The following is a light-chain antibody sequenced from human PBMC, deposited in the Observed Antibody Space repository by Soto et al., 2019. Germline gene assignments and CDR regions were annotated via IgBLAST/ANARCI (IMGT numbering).Light chain of an antibody. Sequence: EMVLTQSPGTLSLSPGERATLSCRARQSVSSIYLAWYQQKPGQAPRLLIYGASFRATGIPDRFSGSGSGTDFSLTISALEPEDFAVYYCQQYGSSRTFGQGTKVEIK. CDR3: QQYGSSRT. CDR2: GAS. J-gene: IGKJ1*01. CDR1: QSVSSIY. V-gene: IGKV3-20*01.